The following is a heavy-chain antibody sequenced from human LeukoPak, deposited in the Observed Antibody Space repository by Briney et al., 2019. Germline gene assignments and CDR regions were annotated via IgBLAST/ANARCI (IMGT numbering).Heavy chain of an antibody. V-gene: IGHV3-30*02. J-gene: IGHJ4*02. Sequence: PGGSLRLSCAASGFAVRRSGMHWVRQAPGTGLEWVAFIRYDGSNQYYADSVKGRFTFSRDNSKNTLFLPMDSLRGEDTAVYLFAKDRDSSGYSDFDHWGQGTLVTVSS. CDR3: AKDRDSSGYSDFDH. CDR2: IRYDGSNQ. D-gene: IGHD3-22*01. CDR1: GFAVRRSG.